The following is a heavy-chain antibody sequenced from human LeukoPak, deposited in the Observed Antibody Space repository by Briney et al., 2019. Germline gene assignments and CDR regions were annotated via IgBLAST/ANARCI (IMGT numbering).Heavy chain of an antibody. CDR2: IIPILGIA. V-gene: IGHV1-69*04. D-gene: IGHD3-22*01. CDR1: GYTFTSYG. Sequence: SVKVSCKASGYTFTSYGISWVRQAPGQGLEWMGRIIPILGIANYAQKFQGRVTITADKSTSTAYMELSSLRSEDTAVYYCARAGSFNGGYYYPLDYWGQGTLVTVSS. CDR3: ARAGSFNGGYYYPLDY. J-gene: IGHJ4*02.